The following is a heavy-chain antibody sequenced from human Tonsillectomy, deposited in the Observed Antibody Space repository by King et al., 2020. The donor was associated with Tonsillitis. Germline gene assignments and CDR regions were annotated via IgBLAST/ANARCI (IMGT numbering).Heavy chain of an antibody. J-gene: IGHJ4*02. CDR1: GFTFSSYE. Sequence: QLVQSGGGLVQPGGSLRLSCAASGFTFSSYEMNWVRQAPGKGLEWVSYISSGGITISYADSVKGRFTISRDNAKKSLYLQVNSLRADDTAGYYCARAAAGLRYFDYWGQGTLVTVSS. CDR3: ARAAAGLRYFDY. V-gene: IGHV3-48*03. D-gene: IGHD6-13*01. CDR2: ISSGGITI.